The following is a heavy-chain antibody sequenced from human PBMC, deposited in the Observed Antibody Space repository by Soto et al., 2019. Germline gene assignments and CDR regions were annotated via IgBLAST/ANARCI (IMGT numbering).Heavy chain of an antibody. D-gene: IGHD2-15*01. CDR3: AREGKGYCRGGSCLYAFDI. J-gene: IGHJ3*02. V-gene: IGHV1-69*08. CDR1: GGTFSSYT. Sequence: QVQLVQSGAEVKKPGSSVKVSCKASGGTFSSYTISWVRQAPGHGLEWMGRIIPILGIANYAQKFQGRVTITAEKSTSTAYMERSSLRSEDTAVYYCAREGKGYCRGGSCLYAFDIWGQGTMVTVSS. CDR2: IIPILGIA.